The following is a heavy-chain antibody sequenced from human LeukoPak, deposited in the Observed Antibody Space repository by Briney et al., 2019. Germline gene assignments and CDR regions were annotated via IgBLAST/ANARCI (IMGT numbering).Heavy chain of an antibody. Sequence: GGSLRLSCAASGFTFSSYWMHWVRQAPGKGLVWVSRINSEGSSTSYADSVKGRFTISRDNAKNTLYLQMNSLRAEDTAVYYCASAFSSSSGRWFDPWGQGTLVTVSS. CDR3: ASAFSSSSGRWFDP. D-gene: IGHD6-6*01. V-gene: IGHV3-74*01. CDR1: GFTFSSYW. J-gene: IGHJ5*02. CDR2: INSEGSST.